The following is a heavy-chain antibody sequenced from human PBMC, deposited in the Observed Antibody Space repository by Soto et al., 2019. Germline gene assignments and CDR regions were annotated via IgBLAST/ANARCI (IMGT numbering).Heavy chain of an antibody. CDR1: GGSISSSSHY. CDR3: ASGNFYYYFGMDV. Sequence: TSETLSLTCTVSGGSISSSSHYWGWIRQPPGKGLEWIGSFYSSGSSYYNPSLKRRVTISVDTSKNQFSLKLGSVTAADTAVYYCASGNFYYYFGMDVWGQGTTVTVSS. V-gene: IGHV4-39*01. J-gene: IGHJ6*02. CDR2: FYSSGSS. D-gene: IGHD1-7*01.